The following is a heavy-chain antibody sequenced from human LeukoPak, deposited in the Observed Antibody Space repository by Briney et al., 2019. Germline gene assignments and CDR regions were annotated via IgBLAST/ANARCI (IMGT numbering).Heavy chain of an antibody. J-gene: IGHJ6*02. CDR1: GGSFSGYY. Sequence: SATLSLTCAVYGGSFSGYYWSWIRPPPGKGVEGIGEINHSGSTNYDPSLKSRVTISVDTSKNQFSLKLSSVTAADAAVYYCARGYTIFGVVKSPYYYYGMDVWGQGTTVTVSS. V-gene: IGHV4-34*01. D-gene: IGHD3-3*01. CDR3: ARGYTIFGVVKSPYYYYGMDV. CDR2: INHSGST.